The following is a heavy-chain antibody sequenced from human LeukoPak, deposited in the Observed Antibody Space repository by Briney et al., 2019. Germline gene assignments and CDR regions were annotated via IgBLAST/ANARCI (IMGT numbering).Heavy chain of an antibody. D-gene: IGHD5-18*01. CDR2: ISYDGSNK. Sequence: GGSLILSCAASGFTFSSYGMHWVRQAPGKGLEWVAVISYDGSNKYYADSVKGRFTISRDNSKNTLYLQMNSLRAEDTAVYYCAKAGYSYGQRHYFDYWGQGTLVTVSS. CDR1: GFTFSSYG. J-gene: IGHJ4*02. CDR3: AKAGYSYGQRHYFDY. V-gene: IGHV3-30*18.